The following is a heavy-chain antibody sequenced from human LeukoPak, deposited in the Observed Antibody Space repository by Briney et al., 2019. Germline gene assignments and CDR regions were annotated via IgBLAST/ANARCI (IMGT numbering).Heavy chain of an antibody. CDR3: ARGGAGSGWDYFDY. Sequence: KPGASLRIPCKGSGSIFTSYWISWGRPLPGKGLEWMGRIDPSDSYTNYSPSFQGHVTITADKSISTAYLQWSSLKASDTAMYYCARGGAGSGWDYFDYWGQGTLVTVSS. CDR1: GSIFTSYW. J-gene: IGHJ4*02. CDR2: IDPSDSYT. V-gene: IGHV5-10-1*01. D-gene: IGHD6-19*01.